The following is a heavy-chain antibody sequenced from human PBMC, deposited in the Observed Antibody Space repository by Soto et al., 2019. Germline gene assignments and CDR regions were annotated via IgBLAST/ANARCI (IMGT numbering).Heavy chain of an antibody. Sequence: GGSLRLSCAASGFTFSSYAMSWVRQAPGKGLEWVSAISGSGGSTYYADSVKGRFTISRDNSKNTLYLQMNSLRAEDTAVYYCAKDWGGSGSYEPYYFDYWGQGTLVTVSS. V-gene: IGHV3-23*01. CDR3: AKDWGGSGSYEPYYFDY. CDR1: GFTFSSYA. D-gene: IGHD1-26*01. J-gene: IGHJ4*02. CDR2: ISGSGGST.